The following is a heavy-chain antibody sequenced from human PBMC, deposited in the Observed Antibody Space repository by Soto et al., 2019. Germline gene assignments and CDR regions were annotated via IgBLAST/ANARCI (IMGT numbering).Heavy chain of an antibody. CDR2: IIPIFGTA. V-gene: IGHV1-69*12. Sequence: QVQLVQSGAEVKKPGSSVKVSCKASGGTFNSYAINWVRQAPGQGLEWMGGIIPIFGTANYAQKFQGRVTITADEWTNTAYMEVSSLRSEDTAVYYCASIRVGYNLHYYYCMDGWGQGTTVIVSS. J-gene: IGHJ6*02. CDR1: GGTFNSYA. D-gene: IGHD5-12*01. CDR3: ASIRVGYNLHYYYCMDG.